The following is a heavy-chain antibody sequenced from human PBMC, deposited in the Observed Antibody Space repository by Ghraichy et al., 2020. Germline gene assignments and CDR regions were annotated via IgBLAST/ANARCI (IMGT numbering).Heavy chain of an antibody. J-gene: IGHJ1*01. V-gene: IGHV3-30*02. CDR3: AKDRVDYYDSSGYYYESQEYFQH. Sequence: GGSLRLSCAASGFTFSSYGMHWVRQAPGKGLEWVAFIRYDGSNKYYADSVKGRFTISRDNSKNTLYLQMNSLRAEDTAVYYCAKDRVDYYDSSGYYYESQEYFQHWGQGSLVTVSS. CDR1: GFTFSSYG. D-gene: IGHD3-22*01. CDR2: IRYDGSNK.